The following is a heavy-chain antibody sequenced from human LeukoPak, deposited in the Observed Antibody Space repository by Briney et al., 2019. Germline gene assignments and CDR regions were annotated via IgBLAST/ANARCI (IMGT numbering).Heavy chain of an antibody. CDR3: ARGRQNSGCYSDAFDI. CDR2: ISSSSNYI. V-gene: IGHV3-21*01. Sequence: GGSLRLSCAASGFTFSSYSMNWVRQAPGEGLEWVSSISSSSNYIYYADSVKGRFTISRDNAKNSLYLQMNSLRAEDTAVYYCARGRQNSGCYSDAFDIWGEEPVLSISS. CDR1: GFTFSSYS. J-gene: IGHJ3*02. D-gene: IGHD1-26*01.